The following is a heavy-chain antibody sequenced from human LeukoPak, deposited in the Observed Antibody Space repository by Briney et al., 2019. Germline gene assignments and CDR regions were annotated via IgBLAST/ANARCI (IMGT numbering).Heavy chain of an antibody. CDR2: IRKKKDRYTT. V-gene: IGHV3-72*01. CDR3: TREGGEGDYTAFDI. J-gene: IGHJ3*02. CDR1: GFIFSAYI. D-gene: IGHD3-16*01. Sequence: PGGSLRLSCAASGFIFSAYIMDWVRQAPGKGLEGIARIRKKKDRYTTEYAASVKGRFVVSRDDSKDSMFVQMNSLETEDTAVYYCTREGGEGDYTAFDIWGQGIMVTVSS.